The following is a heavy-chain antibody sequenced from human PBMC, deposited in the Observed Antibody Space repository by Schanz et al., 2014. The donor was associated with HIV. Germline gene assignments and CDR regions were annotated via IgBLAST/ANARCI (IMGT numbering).Heavy chain of an antibody. CDR2: ISYDGSNK. Sequence: EQLLESGGGLVQPGRSLRLSCAASGFTFSDYYMSWIRQAPGKGLEWVAVISYDGSNKYYADSVKGRFTISRDNSKNTVYLQMNSLRAEDTALYYCAKRGPYTGRYEYFQQWGQGTLVTVSS. V-gene: IGHV3-30*18. D-gene: IGHD1-26*01. CDR3: AKRGPYTGRYEYFQQ. J-gene: IGHJ1*01. CDR1: GFTFSDYY.